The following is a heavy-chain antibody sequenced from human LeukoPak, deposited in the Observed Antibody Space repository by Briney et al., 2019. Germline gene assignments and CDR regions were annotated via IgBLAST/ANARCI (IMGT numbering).Heavy chain of an antibody. D-gene: IGHD4-11*01. CDR3: ARVVYSHYWPEGMDV. J-gene: IGHJ6*02. V-gene: IGHV4-59*01. CDR1: GDSISSYY. Sequence: ESGPGLVKPSETLSLTCTVSGDSISSYYWSWIRQPPGKGLEWIGYTYNSETTNYNPSLESRVTISEDTSKNQFSLMLTSVTAADTAVYYCARVVYSHYWPEGMDVWGQGTTVTVSS. CDR2: TYNSETT.